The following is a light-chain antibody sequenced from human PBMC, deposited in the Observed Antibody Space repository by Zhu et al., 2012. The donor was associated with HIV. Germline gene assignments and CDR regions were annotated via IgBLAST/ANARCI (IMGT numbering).Light chain of an antibody. CDR1: QTVNNF. CDR3: QQRSTWPLT. Sequence: IVLTQSPATLSFSPGERATLSCRASQTVNNFLSWYQQKPGQAPRLLIFDAFNRATGIPARFSGTGSGAEFTLTISSLEPEDFAVYYCQQRSTWPLTFGQGTRL. CDR2: DAF. J-gene: IGKJ5*01. V-gene: IGKV3-11*01.